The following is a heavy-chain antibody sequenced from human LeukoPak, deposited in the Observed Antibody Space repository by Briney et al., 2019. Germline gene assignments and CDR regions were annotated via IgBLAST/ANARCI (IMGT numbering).Heavy chain of an antibody. V-gene: IGHV3-30*02. Sequence: PGGSLRLSCAASGFTFSSYGMHWVRQAPGKGLEWVAFIRYDGSNKYYADSVKGRFTISRDNSKNTLYLQMNSLRAEDTAVYYCARDSGTAMVIYWYFDLWGRGTLVTVSS. D-gene: IGHD5-18*01. CDR1: GFTFSSYG. J-gene: IGHJ2*01. CDR2: IRYDGSNK. CDR3: ARDSGTAMVIYWYFDL.